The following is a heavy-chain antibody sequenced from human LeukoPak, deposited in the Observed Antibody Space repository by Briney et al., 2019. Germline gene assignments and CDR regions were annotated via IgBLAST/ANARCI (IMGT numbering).Heavy chain of an antibody. V-gene: IGHV1-69*06. Sequence: GASVKVSCKASGGTFSSYAISWVRQAPGQGLEWMGGIIPIFGTANYAQKFQGRVTITADKSTSTAYMELSSLRSEDTAVYYCARGVLELYDSSGYGPRYYFDYWGQGILVTVSS. D-gene: IGHD3-22*01. J-gene: IGHJ4*02. CDR1: GGTFSSYA. CDR3: ARGVLELYDSSGYGPRYYFDY. CDR2: IIPIFGTA.